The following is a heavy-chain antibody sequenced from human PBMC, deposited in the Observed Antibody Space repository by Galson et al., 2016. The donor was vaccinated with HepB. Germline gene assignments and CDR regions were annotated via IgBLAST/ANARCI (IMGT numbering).Heavy chain of an antibody. CDR2: IYYSGST. J-gene: IGHJ1*01. CDR1: GGSISSSSYY. Sequence: SETLSLTCSVSGGSISSSSYYWGWIRQPPGKGLGWIGSIYYSGSTHYNPSLKSRVTMSVDTSKSQFSLKLSFATAADTAVYYCVRIFYDYVWGSHRPSCFPHGGQGTLVTVSS. CDR3: VRIFYDYVWGSHRPSCFPH. D-gene: IGHD3-16*02. V-gene: IGHV4-39*01.